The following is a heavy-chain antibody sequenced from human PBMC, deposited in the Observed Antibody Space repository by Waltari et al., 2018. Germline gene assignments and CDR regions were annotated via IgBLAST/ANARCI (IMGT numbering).Heavy chain of an antibody. CDR3: ASHYSRDEVGAFDI. J-gene: IGHJ3*02. CDR2: IYYSGST. Sequence: QVQLQESGPGLVKPSETLSLTCTVSGGSISSPYWSWIRQPPGKGLEWIGYIYYSGSTNYNPSLKSRVTISVDTSKNQFSLKLSSVTAADTAVYYCASHYSRDEVGAFDIWGQGTMVTVSS. CDR1: GGSISSPY. V-gene: IGHV4-59*11. D-gene: IGHD6-13*01.